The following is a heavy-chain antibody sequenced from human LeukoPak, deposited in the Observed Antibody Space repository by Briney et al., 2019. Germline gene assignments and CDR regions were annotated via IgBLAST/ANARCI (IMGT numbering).Heavy chain of an antibody. Sequence: SETLSLTCAVYGGSFSGYYWSWIRQPPGKGLEWIGEINHSGSTNYNPSLKSRVTISVDTSKNQFSLKLSSVTAADTAVYYCARHGRGYYDSSGYYYDSFDYWGQGNLVTVSS. CDR3: ARHGRGYYDSSGYYYDSFDY. CDR1: GGSFSGYY. J-gene: IGHJ4*02. V-gene: IGHV4-34*01. D-gene: IGHD3-22*01. CDR2: INHSGST.